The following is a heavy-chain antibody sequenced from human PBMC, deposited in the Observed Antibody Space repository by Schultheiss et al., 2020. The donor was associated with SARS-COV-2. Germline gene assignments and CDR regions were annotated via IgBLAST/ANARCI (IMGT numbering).Heavy chain of an antibody. CDR2: LSGSGATT. D-gene: IGHD2-15*01. CDR1: GFTFSSYA. V-gene: IGHV3-23*01. J-gene: IGHJ4*02. Sequence: GGSLRLSCAASGFTFSSYAMHWVRQAPGKGLEWVSTLSGSGATTYYADSVKGRFTISRDNAKNTLYLQMNSLRAEDTAVYYCARALLPFDYWGQGTLVTVSS. CDR3: ARALLPFDY.